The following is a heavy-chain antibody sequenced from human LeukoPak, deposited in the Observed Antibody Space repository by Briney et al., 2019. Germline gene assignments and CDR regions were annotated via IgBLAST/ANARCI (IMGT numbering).Heavy chain of an antibody. CDR1: GFTFSSYA. V-gene: IGHV3-30*04. CDR3: ARDQVWFGDYYYYYMDV. D-gene: IGHD3-10*01. CDR2: ISYDGSNK. Sequence: GGSLRLSCAASGFTFSSYAMHWVRQAPGKGLEWVAVISYDGSNKYYADSVKGRFTISRDNSKNTLYLQMNSLRAEDTAVYYCARDQVWFGDYYYYYMDVWGKGTTVTISS. J-gene: IGHJ6*03.